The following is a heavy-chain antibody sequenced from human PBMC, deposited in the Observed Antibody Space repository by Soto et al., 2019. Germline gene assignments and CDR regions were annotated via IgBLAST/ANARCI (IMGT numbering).Heavy chain of an antibody. CDR1: GYMFSHYG. V-gene: IGHV1-18*04. D-gene: IGHD1-1*01. CDR2: ISGYNGNT. CDR3: ARDLLPMTGTANDAFDI. Sequence: QIQLVQSGAEVKKPGASVKVSCKASGYMFSHYGINWVRQAPGQGLEWVAWISGYNGNTNYAQKFQGRVTMIMDSSTKTAYMELRSLTSDDTAVYYCARDLLPMTGTANDAFDIWGQGTMVTVSS. J-gene: IGHJ3*02.